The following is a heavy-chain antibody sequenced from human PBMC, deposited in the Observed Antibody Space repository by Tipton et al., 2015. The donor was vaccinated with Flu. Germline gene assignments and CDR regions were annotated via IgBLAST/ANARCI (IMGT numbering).Heavy chain of an antibody. CDR2: FYTSGGT. CDR3: ASAPTWAGS. V-gene: IGHV4-61*02. Sequence: TLSLTCTVSGGSISGGNYYWSWIRQPAGKGLEWIGRFYTSGGTDYNPSLESRVTISIDTSKNQFSLRLSSVTAADTAIYYCASAPTWAGSWGQGTLVTVSS. CDR1: GGSISGGNYY. D-gene: IGHD3-10*01. J-gene: IGHJ4*02.